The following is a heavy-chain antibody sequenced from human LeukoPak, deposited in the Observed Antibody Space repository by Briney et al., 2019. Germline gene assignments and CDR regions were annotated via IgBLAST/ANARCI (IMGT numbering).Heavy chain of an antibody. Sequence: SETLSLTCTVSGCSISSYYWSWIRQPPGKGLEWIGYIYYSGSTNYNPSLKSRVTISVDTSKNQFSLKLSSVTAADTAVYYCARGPSGYYTLSVYYYMDVWGKGTTVTISS. CDR2: IYYSGST. V-gene: IGHV4-59*01. CDR3: ARGPSGYYTLSVYYYMDV. J-gene: IGHJ6*03. D-gene: IGHD3-22*01. CDR1: GCSISSYY.